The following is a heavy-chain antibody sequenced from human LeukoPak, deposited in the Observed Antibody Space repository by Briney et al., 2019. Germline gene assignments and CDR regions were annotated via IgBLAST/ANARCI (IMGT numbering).Heavy chain of an antibody. CDR3: ARVAYYYDSSGYSPFDY. CDR1: GGSIGSYY. J-gene: IGHJ4*02. CDR2: IYYSGST. Sequence: SETLSLTCTVSGGSIGSYYWSWIQQPPGKGLEWIGYIYYSGSTNYNPSLKSRVTISVDTSKNQFSLKLSSVTAADTAVYYCARVAYYYDSSGYSPFDYWGQGTLVTVSS. D-gene: IGHD3-22*01. V-gene: IGHV4-59*01.